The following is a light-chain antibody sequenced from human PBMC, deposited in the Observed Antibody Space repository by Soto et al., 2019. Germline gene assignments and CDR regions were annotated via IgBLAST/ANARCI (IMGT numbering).Light chain of an antibody. CDR2: GNS. CDR1: SSNIGAGYD. J-gene: IGLJ1*01. CDR3: QSYDSRLSAYV. Sequence: QAVVTQPPSVSGAPGQRVTISCTGSSSNIGAGYDVHWYQQLPGTAPKLLMYGNSNRPSGVPDRFSGSKSGTSASLAITGLQAEDEADYYCQSYDSRLSAYVFGTGTKLTVL. V-gene: IGLV1-40*01.